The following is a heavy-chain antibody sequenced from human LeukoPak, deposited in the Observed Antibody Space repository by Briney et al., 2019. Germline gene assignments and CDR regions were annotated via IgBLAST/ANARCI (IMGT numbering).Heavy chain of an antibody. CDR2: INSDGSST. J-gene: IGHJ4*02. Sequence: GGSLRLSCAASGFTFSSYWMHWVRQAPGKGLVWVSRINSDGSSTSYADSVKGRFTISRDNAKNTLYLQMNSLRAKDTAVYYCARVLKWWSPVDYWGQGTLVTVSS. V-gene: IGHV3-74*01. D-gene: IGHD2-15*01. CDR1: GFTFSSYW. CDR3: ARVLKWWSPVDY.